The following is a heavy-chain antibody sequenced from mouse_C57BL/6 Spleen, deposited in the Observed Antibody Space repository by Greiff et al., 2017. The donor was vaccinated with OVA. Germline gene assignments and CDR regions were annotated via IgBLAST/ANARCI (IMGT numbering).Heavy chain of an antibody. CDR2: ISYDGSN. CDR1: GYSITSGYY. J-gene: IGHJ4*01. Sequence: EVKLQESGPGLVKPSQSLSLTCSVTGYSITSGYYWNWIRQFPGNKLEWMGYISYDGSNNYNPSLKNRISITRDTSKNQFFLKLNSVTTEDTATDYCARDYYSNYEMDYWGQGTTVTVSS. D-gene: IGHD2-5*01. V-gene: IGHV3-6*01. CDR3: ARDYYSNYEMDY.